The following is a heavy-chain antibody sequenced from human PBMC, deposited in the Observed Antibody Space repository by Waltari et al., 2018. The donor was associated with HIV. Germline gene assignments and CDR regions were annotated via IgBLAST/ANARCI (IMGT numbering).Heavy chain of an antibody. CDR3: ARGGDDRFDY. J-gene: IGHJ4*02. D-gene: IGHD2-21*02. V-gene: IGHV3-33*01. CDR2: IWYDGSNK. CDR1: GFPFSSYG. Sequence: QVQLVESGGGVVQPGRSLRLSCAASGFPFSSYGMHWVRQAPGKGLEWVAVIWYDGSNKYYADSVKGRFTISRDNSKNTLYLQMNSLRAEDTAVYYCARGGDDRFDYWGQGTLVTVSS.